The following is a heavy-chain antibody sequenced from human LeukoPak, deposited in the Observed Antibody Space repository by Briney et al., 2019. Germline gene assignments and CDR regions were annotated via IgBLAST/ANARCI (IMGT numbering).Heavy chain of an antibody. Sequence: PSETLSLTCAVYNGTFSGYYWSWIRQPPGKGLEWIGYIYYSGSTYYNPSLKSRVTISVDTSKNQFSLKLSSVTAADTAVYYCARVGDGYYYDSSGYYYVAFDPWGQGTLVTVSS. V-gene: IGHV4-30-4*08. D-gene: IGHD3-22*01. J-gene: IGHJ5*02. CDR3: ARVGDGYYYDSSGYYYVAFDP. CDR2: IYYSGST. CDR1: NGTFSGYY.